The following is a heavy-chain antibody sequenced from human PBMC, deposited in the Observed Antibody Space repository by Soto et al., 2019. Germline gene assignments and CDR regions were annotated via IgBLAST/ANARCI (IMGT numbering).Heavy chain of an antibody. CDR3: ARALGLRFRVDYYYGMDV. V-gene: IGHV3-48*03. D-gene: IGHD5-12*01. CDR2: ISSSGSTI. Sequence: GGSLRLSCAASGFTSSSYEMNWVRQAPGKGLEWVSYISSSGSTIYYADSVKGRFTTSRDNAKNSLYLQMNSLRAEDTAVYYCARALGLRFRVDYYYGMDVWGQGTTVTVSS. CDR1: GFTSSSYE. J-gene: IGHJ6*02.